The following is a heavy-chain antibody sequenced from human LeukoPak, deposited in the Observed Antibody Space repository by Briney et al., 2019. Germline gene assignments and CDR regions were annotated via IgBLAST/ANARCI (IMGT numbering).Heavy chain of an antibody. Sequence: GASVKVSCKASGYTFTNYGISWVRQAPGQGLEWMGWINPNSGDTHYAQKFQGRVTMTRDTSISTAYMELSRLRSDDTAVYYCARDSVAGTAEYWGQGTLVTVSS. CDR3: ARDSVAGTAEY. V-gene: IGHV1-2*02. J-gene: IGHJ4*02. D-gene: IGHD6-19*01. CDR2: INPNSGDT. CDR1: GYTFTNYG.